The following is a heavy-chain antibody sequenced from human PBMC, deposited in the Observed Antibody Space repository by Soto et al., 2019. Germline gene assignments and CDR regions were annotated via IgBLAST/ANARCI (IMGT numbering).Heavy chain of an antibody. CDR3: ARIGTLVLTDDY. CDR1: GGTFRSYV. CDR2: IIPMYGPT. D-gene: IGHD1-26*01. Sequence: QVQLVQSGAEVKKPGSSVKVSCKASGGTFRSYVTSWVRQAPGQGIEWLGGIIPMYGPTDYAQTFRGRVTISDHEATSTASLELSRLRSEATAVFYCARIGTLVLTDDYLGQGTLVTVAS. V-gene: IGHV1-69*12. J-gene: IGHJ4*02.